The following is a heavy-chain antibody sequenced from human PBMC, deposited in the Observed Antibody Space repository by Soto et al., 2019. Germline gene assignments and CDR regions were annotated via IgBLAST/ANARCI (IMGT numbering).Heavy chain of an antibody. CDR1: GGSISSSGDY. Sequence: PSETLCLTSTVSGGSISSSGDYWGWIRQPPGKGLEWIGSIYYSGSTYYNPSLKSRVTISVDTSKNQFSLKLSSVTAADTAVYYCARPSVPAVVVPAAMTYYYYYYMDVWGKGTTVTVSS. V-gene: IGHV4-39*01. CDR2: IYYSGST. D-gene: IGHD2-2*01. CDR3: ARPSVPAVVVPAAMTYYYYYYMDV. J-gene: IGHJ6*03.